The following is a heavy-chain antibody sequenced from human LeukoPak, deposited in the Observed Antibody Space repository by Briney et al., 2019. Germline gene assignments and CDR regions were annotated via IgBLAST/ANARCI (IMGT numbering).Heavy chain of an antibody. CDR3: ARDGALRGYNVFPDY. CDR1: GFTFSSYS. J-gene: IGHJ4*02. Sequence: PGGSLRLSCAASGFTFSSYSMNWVRQAPGKGLEWVSYISSSSSTIYYADSVKGRFTISRDNAKNSLYLQMNSLRAEDAAVYYCARDGALRGYNVFPDYWGQGTLVTVSS. CDR2: ISSSSSTI. V-gene: IGHV3-48*01. D-gene: IGHD5-24*01.